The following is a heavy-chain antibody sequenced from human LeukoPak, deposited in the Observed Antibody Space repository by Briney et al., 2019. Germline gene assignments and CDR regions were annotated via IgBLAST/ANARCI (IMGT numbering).Heavy chain of an antibody. Sequence: GASVKVSCKASGYTFASYDINWVRQATGQGLEWMGWMNPNSGNTGYAQKFQGRVTMTRNTSISTAYMELSSLRSEDTAMYYCARDGLRTGFDYWGQGTLVTVSS. D-gene: IGHD3-16*01. CDR1: GYTFASYD. CDR3: ARDGLRTGFDY. V-gene: IGHV1-8*01. CDR2: MNPNSGNT. J-gene: IGHJ4*02.